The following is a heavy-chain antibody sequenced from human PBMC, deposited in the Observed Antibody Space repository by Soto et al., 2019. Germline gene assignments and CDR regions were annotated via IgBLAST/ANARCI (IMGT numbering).Heavy chain of an antibody. CDR2: ISPYSGNT. J-gene: IGHJ3*02. D-gene: IGHD2-15*01. V-gene: IGHV1-18*01. CDR3: ARVTVMVVAATTAGDAFDI. Sequence: ASVKVSCKASGYTFTSYGISWVRQAPGQGLEWMGWISPYSGNTNYAQMLQGRVTMTTDTSTSTAYMELRNLRSDDTAVYYCARVTVMVVAATTAGDAFDIWGQGTLVTVSS. CDR1: GYTFTSYG.